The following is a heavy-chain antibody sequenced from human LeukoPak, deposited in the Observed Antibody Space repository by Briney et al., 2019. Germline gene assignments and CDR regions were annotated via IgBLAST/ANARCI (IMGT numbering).Heavy chain of an antibody. CDR2: INPNSGGT. D-gene: IGHD3-16*02. Sequence: GASVKVSCKASGYTFTSYYMHWVRQAPGQGLEWMGWINPNSGGTNYAQKFQGRVTMTRDTSISTAYMELSRLRSDDTAVYYCARDIGGVYYYYGMDVWGQGTTVTVSS. J-gene: IGHJ6*02. V-gene: IGHV1-2*02. CDR3: ARDIGGVYYYYGMDV. CDR1: GYTFTSYY.